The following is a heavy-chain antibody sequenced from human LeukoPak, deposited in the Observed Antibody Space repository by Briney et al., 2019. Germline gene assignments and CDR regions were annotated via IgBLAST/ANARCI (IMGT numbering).Heavy chain of an antibody. Sequence: GGSPRLSCAASGFSFSNYWMSWVRQAPGKGLEWVASIKQDGGEKYYVDSVKGRVTISRDNAKNSLYLQMNNLRAEDTAVYYCARETGYYRGDAFDIWGQGTMVTVSS. CDR2: IKQDGGEK. V-gene: IGHV3-7*01. J-gene: IGHJ3*02. CDR1: GFSFSNYW. CDR3: ARETGYYRGDAFDI. D-gene: IGHD1-14*01.